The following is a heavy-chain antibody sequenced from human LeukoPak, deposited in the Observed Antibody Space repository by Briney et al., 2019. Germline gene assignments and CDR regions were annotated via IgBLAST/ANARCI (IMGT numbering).Heavy chain of an antibody. CDR3: ARDSPSYSSGWYVVGY. D-gene: IGHD6-19*01. J-gene: IGHJ4*02. Sequence: SETLSLTCTVSGGTISSYYWSWIRQPPGKGVEWIGYIYYSGSTNYNPSLKSRVTISVDTSKNQFSLKLSSVTAADTAVYYCARDSPSYSSGWYVVGYWGQGTLVTVSS. CDR2: IYYSGST. V-gene: IGHV4-59*01. CDR1: GGTISSYY.